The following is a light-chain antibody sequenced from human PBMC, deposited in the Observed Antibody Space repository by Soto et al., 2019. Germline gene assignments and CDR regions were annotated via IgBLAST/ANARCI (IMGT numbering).Light chain of an antibody. CDR2: EAV. CDR1: QSVTGTY. Sequence: MVLTQSPVTLSLSPGEGATLSCRASQSVTGTYLAWYQQRAGQAPRLRIYEAVRRATGIPDRFSGSGSGTDFTLTFSRLEPEDFAVYYCIQYGSSLGTFGQGTKVEV. J-gene: IGKJ2*01. V-gene: IGKV3-20*01. CDR3: IQYGSSLGT.